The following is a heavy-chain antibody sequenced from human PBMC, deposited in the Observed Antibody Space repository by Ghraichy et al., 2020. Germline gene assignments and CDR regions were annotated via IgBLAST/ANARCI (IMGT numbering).Heavy chain of an antibody. D-gene: IGHD2-15*01. CDR2: MFYSGIT. Sequence: SETLSLTCTVSGVSITNYYFSWIRQPPGKGLEYIGYMFYSGITNYNPSLKSRVTISVDASKKQFFLNLSSVTAADTAVYYCARGGGSNYYYSMDVWGQGTTVTVSS. CDR1: GVSITNYY. J-gene: IGHJ6*02. V-gene: IGHV4-59*01. CDR3: ARGGGSNYYYSMDV.